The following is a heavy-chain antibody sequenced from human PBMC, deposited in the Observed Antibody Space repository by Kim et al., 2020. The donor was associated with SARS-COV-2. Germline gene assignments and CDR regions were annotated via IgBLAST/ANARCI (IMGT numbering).Heavy chain of an antibody. D-gene: IGHD3-10*01. CDR2: IRGDAGET. V-gene: IGHV3-23*01. Sequence: GGSLRLSCAASGFTFSSYGMTWVRQAPGKGLEWVANIRGDAGETYYADSVEGRFTISRDNSKNTLYLQMNSLRAEDTAMYYCVKPYYHFGDYRGYYG. CDR1: GFTFSSYG. J-gene: IGHJ6*01. CDR3: VKPYYHFGDYRGYYG.